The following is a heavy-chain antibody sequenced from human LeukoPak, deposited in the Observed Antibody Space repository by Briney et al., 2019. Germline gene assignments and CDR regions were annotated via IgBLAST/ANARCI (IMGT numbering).Heavy chain of an antibody. D-gene: IGHD3-22*01. CDR1: GGSISSSSYY. CDR2: IYYSGST. J-gene: IGHJ4*02. V-gene: IGHV4-39*07. Sequence: SETLSLTCTVSGGSISSSSYYWGWIRQPPGKGLEWIGSIYYSGSTYYNPSLKSRVTISVDTSKNQFSLKLSSVTAADTAVYYCARDGMLVVTTPEYFDYWGQGTLVTVSP. CDR3: ARDGMLVVTTPEYFDY.